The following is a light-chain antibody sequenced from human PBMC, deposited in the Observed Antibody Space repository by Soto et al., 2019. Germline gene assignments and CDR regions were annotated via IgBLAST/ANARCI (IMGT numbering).Light chain of an antibody. Sequence: EIVMTQSPATLSVSPGDRATLSCRASQSVSGQVAWYQQRPGQAPRLLFYDASTRATGLPAKFSGSASGTEVTLTISGLQSEDFAIYYCQQYKDWPWTFGQGTKVEIK. CDR2: DAS. CDR1: QSVSGQ. J-gene: IGKJ1*01. V-gene: IGKV3-15*01. CDR3: QQYKDWPWT.